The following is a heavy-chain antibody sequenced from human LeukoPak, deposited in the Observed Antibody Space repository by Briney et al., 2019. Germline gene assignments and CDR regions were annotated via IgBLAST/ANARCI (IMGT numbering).Heavy chain of an antibody. D-gene: IGHD2-21*02. CDR3: ARVVYCGGDCYWHYFGS. CDR1: GGSISRYY. Sequence: PSETLSLTCTVSGGSISRYYWSWIRQPPGKGLEWIGYIYYSGSTNYNPSLKSRVTISVDTSKNQFSLKLSSVTAADTAVYYCARVVYCGGDCYWHYFGSWGQGTLVTVSS. CDR2: IYYSGST. V-gene: IGHV4-59*01. J-gene: IGHJ4*02.